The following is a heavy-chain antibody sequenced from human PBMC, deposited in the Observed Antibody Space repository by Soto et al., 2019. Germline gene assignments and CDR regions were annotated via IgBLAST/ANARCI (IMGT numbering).Heavy chain of an antibody. J-gene: IGHJ5*01. CDR3: ARDFYDSVGYTWFDS. V-gene: IGHV4-59*01. CDR2: IHDSGTS. CDR1: GDTSTSYY. D-gene: IGHD3-22*01. Sequence: TSETLSLTCTVSGDTSTSYYWGRIRQAPGKGLEWIGHIHDSGTSTHNPSLNGRVTISIDMSKKQFSLKLTSLTSADTAVYYCARDFYDSVGYTWFDSWSQGTLVTVSS.